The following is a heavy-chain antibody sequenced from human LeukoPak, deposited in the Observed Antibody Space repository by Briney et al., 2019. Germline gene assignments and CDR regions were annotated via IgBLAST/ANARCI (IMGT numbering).Heavy chain of an antibody. D-gene: IGHD2-15*01. Sequence: GGSLRLSCAASGFTFSSYWMSWVRQAPGKGLEWVAVISYDGSNKYYADSVKGRFTISRDNSKNTLYLQMNSLRAEDTAVYYCAREVVAATRGMDVWGQGTTVTVSS. V-gene: IGHV3-30-3*01. CDR1: GFTFSSYW. CDR3: AREVVAATRGMDV. CDR2: ISYDGSNK. J-gene: IGHJ6*02.